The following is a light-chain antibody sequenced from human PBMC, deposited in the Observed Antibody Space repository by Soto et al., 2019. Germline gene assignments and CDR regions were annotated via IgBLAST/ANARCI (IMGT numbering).Light chain of an antibody. Sequence: QSALTQPASVSGSPGQSITISCTGTSSDIWSYNLVSWYQQHPGKAPKVIIYEGNERPSGVSNRFSGSKSGNTASLTISGLQAEDEADYCCCSYAVSMTWVCGGWTKLTVL. CDR3: CSYAVSMTWV. CDR1: SSDIWSYNL. V-gene: IGLV2-23*01. J-gene: IGLJ3*02. CDR2: EGN.